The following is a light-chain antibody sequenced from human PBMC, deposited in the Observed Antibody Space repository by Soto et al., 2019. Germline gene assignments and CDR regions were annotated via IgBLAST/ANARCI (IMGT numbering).Light chain of an antibody. Sequence: DIQMTQSPSSLSASVGDRVTIACRASQSIITHLNWYQQRPGKAPKLLIYAASTLQGGVPLRFSGSGSGTDFTLTISSLQPEDFATYDCQQYYTTPTWTCGPGTAVEI. CDR1: QSIITH. CDR2: AAS. CDR3: QQYYTTPTWT. J-gene: IGKJ1*01. V-gene: IGKV1-39*01.